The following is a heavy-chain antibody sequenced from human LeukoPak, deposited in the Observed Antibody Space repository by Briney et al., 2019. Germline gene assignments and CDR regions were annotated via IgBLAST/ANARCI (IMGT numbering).Heavy chain of an antibody. Sequence: PGGSLRLSYAASGFNFSRNWMHGVRQAPGKGLVWVSRIDTDGSGTSYADSVEGRFTISRDNAKNTLCLQMNSPRAEDTAVYYCARAGDGLQSYSFDIWGQGTMVTVSS. CDR2: IDTDGSGT. CDR1: GFNFSRNW. V-gene: IGHV3-74*01. D-gene: IGHD5-24*01. CDR3: ARAGDGLQSYSFDI. J-gene: IGHJ3*02.